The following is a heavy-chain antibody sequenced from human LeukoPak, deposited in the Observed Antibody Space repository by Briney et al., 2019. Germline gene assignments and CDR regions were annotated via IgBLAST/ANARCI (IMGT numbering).Heavy chain of an antibody. CDR1: GGTFSSYA. CDR2: IIPIFGTA. J-gene: IGHJ6*02. D-gene: IGHD6-13*01. CDR3: ARVESSSLYGMDV. V-gene: IGHV1-69*13. Sequence: SVKVSCKASGGTFSSYAISWVRQAPGQGLEWMGGIIPIFGTANYAQKFQGRVTITADESTSTAYMELSSLRPEDTAVYYCARVESSSLYGMDVWGQGTTVTVSS.